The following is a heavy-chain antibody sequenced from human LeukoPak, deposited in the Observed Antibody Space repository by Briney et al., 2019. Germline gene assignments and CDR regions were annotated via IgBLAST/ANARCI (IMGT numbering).Heavy chain of an antibody. J-gene: IGHJ4*02. CDR3: ARDAPTAYCSRGSCYFDY. CDR2: IYTSGST. V-gene: IGHV4-61*02. Sequence: PSETLSLTCTVSGASISSGSYYWSWIRQPAGKGLEWIGRIYTSGSTDYNPSLKSRVTIPVDTSRNQFSLTLTSVTAADTAVYYCARDAPTAYCSRGSCYFDYWGQGTLVTVSS. D-gene: IGHD2-15*01. CDR1: GASISSGSYY.